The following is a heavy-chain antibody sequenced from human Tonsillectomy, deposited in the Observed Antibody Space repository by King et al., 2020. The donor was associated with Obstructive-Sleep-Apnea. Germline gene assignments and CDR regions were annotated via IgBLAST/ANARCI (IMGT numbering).Heavy chain of an antibody. CDR1: GGSISSDY. J-gene: IGHJ4*02. D-gene: IGHD1-14*01. CDR3: ARARIDRLQPPPAHLDS. Sequence: QLQESGPVLVKPSETLSLTCTVSGGSISSDYWSWIRQPPGKGLQWIGFISYNGSTNYNPSLKSRVSISVDTSKNQFSLKVNYVTAADTAVYYCARARIDRLQPPPAHLDSWGRGTLVTVSS. V-gene: IGHV4-59*01. CDR2: ISYNGST.